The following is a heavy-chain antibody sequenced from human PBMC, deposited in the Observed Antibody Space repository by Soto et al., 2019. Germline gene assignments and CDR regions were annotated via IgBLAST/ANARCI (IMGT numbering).Heavy chain of an antibody. Sequence: GGSLILSCAASAFTFRNYAMSWVRQAPGKGLEWVSAIGDSGATTYYADSVKGRFTISRDNSKNTLYLQMNNLRAEDTAFYYCEKDRSSTSCYGFDYWGPGALVTVS. V-gene: IGHV3-23*01. CDR1: AFTFRNYA. J-gene: IGHJ4*02. CDR2: IGDSGATT. D-gene: IGHD2-2*01. CDR3: EKDRSSTSCYGFDY.